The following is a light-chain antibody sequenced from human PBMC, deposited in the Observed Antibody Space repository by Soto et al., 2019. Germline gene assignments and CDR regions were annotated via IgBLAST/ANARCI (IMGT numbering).Light chain of an antibody. J-gene: IGLJ2*01. CDR3: LSYDSSLSGSHVV. Sequence: QSVLTQPPSVSGAPGQRVTISCTGSSSNIGAGYDVHWYQQLPGTAPKLLIYGNSNRPSGVPDRFSGSKSGTSASLAITGLQAEDEGDYYCLSYDSSLSGSHVVFGGGTKLTVL. CDR1: SSNIGAGYD. CDR2: GNS. V-gene: IGLV1-40*01.